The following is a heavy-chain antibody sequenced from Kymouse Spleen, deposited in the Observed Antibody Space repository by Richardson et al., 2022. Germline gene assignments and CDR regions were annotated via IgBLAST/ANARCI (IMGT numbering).Heavy chain of an antibody. V-gene: IGHV6-1*01. J-gene: IGHJ6*02. CDR2: TYYRSKWYN. D-gene: IGHD3-10*01. Sequence: QVQLQQSGPGLVKPSQTLSLTCAISGDSVSSNSAAWNWIRQSPSRGLEWLGRTYYRSKWYNDYAVSVKSRITINPDTSKNQFSLQLNSVTPEDTAVYYCARGGVLLWFGESYYYGMDVWGQGTTVTVSS. CDR3: ARGGVLLWFGESYYYGMDV. CDR1: GDSVSSNSAA.